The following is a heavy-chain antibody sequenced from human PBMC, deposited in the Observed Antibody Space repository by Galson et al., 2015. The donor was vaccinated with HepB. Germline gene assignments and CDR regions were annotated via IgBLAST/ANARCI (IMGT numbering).Heavy chain of an antibody. V-gene: IGHV3-23*01. CDR1: GFTFSSYA. D-gene: IGHD3-22*01. CDR3: AKDGDSSGYWNYGMDV. CDR2: ISGSGGST. Sequence: SLRLSCAASGFTFSSYAMSWVRQAPGKGLEWVSAISGSGGSTYYADSVKGRFTISRDNSKNTLYLQMNSLRAEDTAVYYCAKDGDSSGYWNYGMDVWGQGTTVTVSS. J-gene: IGHJ6*02.